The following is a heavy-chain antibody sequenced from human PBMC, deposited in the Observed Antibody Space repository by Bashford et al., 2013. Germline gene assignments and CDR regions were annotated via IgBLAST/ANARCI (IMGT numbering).Heavy chain of an antibody. CDR2: IYPGDSDT. V-gene: IGHV5-51*01. J-gene: IGHJ3*02. Sequence: WVRQMPGKGLEWMGIIYPGDSDTRYSPSFQGQVTISADKSISTAYLQWSSLKASDTAMYYCARDTVRGGKVSGAFDIVGQGTMVTVSS. D-gene: IGHD3-10*01. CDR3: ARDTVRGGKVSGAFDI.